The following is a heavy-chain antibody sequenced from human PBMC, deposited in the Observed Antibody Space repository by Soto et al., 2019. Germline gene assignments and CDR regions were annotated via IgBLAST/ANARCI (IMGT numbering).Heavy chain of an antibody. CDR3: ARGIPYYDFGRGYWSPTPFDY. CDR2: MNPNSGNT. V-gene: IGHV1-8*01. J-gene: IGHJ4*02. D-gene: IGHD3-3*01. Sequence: ASVKVSCKASGYTFTSYDINWVRQATGQGLEWMGWMNPNSGNTGYAQKFQGRVTMTRNTSISTAYMELSSLRSEDTAVYYCARGIPYYDFGRGYWSPTPFDYWGQGTLVTVPS. CDR1: GYTFTSYD.